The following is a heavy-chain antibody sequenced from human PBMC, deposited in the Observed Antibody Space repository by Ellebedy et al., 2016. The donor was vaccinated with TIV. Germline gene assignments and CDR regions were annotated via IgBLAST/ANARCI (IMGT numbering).Heavy chain of an antibody. CDR3: VREASIGGTVFFDH. CDR1: GFIFSGHY. Sequence: PGGSLRLSCTTSGFIFSGHYMNWVRQVPGEGLVWVSRISRDGRTTDYAGSVKGRFTIYRDDAKNTVYLHMNSLRDEDTAVYYCVREASIGGTVFFDHWGQGALVTVSS. CDR2: ISRDGRTT. D-gene: IGHD1-7*01. V-gene: IGHV3-74*01. J-gene: IGHJ4*02.